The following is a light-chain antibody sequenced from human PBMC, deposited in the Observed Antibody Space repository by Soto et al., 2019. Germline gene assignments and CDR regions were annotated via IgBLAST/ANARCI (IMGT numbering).Light chain of an antibody. V-gene: IGLV2-23*01. CDR1: SSDIGSYNL. CDR2: AGS. Sequence: QSALTQPASVSGSPGQSITISCTGTSSDIGSYNLVSWYQHHPGKAPKLIIYAGSKRPSGVSNRFSGSKSGYTASLTISGFQAEDEADYFCCSFAGIITYYVFGTGTKVTVL. CDR3: CSFAGIITYYV. J-gene: IGLJ1*01.